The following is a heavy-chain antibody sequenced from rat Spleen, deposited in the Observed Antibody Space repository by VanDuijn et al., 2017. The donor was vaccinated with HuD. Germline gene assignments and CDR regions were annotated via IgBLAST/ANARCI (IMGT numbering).Heavy chain of an antibody. D-gene: IGHD1-9*01. CDR3: VRHGYTRYYFDY. CDR2: ITYDGSST. Sequence: EVQLVESGGGLVQPGRSLKLSCAASGFTFSDYAMAWVRQSPKKGLEWVAIITYDGSSTYYPDSVQGRFAISRHNAKSTLYLQMDSLRSEDTATYYCVRHGYTRYYFDYWGQGVMVTVSS. J-gene: IGHJ2*01. V-gene: IGHV5-7*01. CDR1: GFTFSDYA.